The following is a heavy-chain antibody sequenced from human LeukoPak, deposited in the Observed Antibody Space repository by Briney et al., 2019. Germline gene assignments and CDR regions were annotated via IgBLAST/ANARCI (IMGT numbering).Heavy chain of an antibody. CDR2: INPNSGGT. CDR1: GYTFTSYD. D-gene: IGHD3-16*01. Sequence: ASVKVSCKASGYTFTSYDINWVRQATGQGLEWMGWINPNSGGTNYAQKFQGRVTMTRDTSISTAYMELSRLRSDDTAVYYCARVSSFYWGDHYAFDIWGQGTMVTVSS. CDR3: ARVSSFYWGDHYAFDI. J-gene: IGHJ3*02. V-gene: IGHV1-2*02.